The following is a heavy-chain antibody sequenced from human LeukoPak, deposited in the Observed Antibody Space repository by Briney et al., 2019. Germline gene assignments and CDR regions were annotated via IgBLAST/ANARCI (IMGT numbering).Heavy chain of an antibody. J-gene: IGHJ3*02. Sequence: GGSLRLSCAASGFIFTTYWMSWVRQAPGKGLEWVATIKQDGGGEDYVDSVKSRFSISRDDAKKSLYLQMNSLRAEDTAVYHCVRSTSYLDFWNGYASDDAFDIWGQGTMVTVSS. CDR2: IKQDGGGE. D-gene: IGHD3-3*01. CDR3: VRSTSYLDFWNGYASDDAFDI. CDR1: GFIFTTYW. V-gene: IGHV3-7*01.